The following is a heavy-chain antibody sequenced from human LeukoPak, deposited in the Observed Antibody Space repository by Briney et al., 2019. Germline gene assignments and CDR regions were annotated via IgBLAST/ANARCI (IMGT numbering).Heavy chain of an antibody. V-gene: IGHV4-59*01. CDR2: IYNSGGT. CDR3: ARDLWGAAAGLFDY. CDR1: GGSISSYY. J-gene: IGHJ4*02. D-gene: IGHD6-13*01. Sequence: PSETLSLTCTVSGGSISSYYWSWIRQPPGKGLEWIGYIYNSGGTNYNPSLKSRVTISVDTSKNQFSLKLSSVTAADTAVYYCARDLWGAAAGLFDYWGQGTLVTVSS.